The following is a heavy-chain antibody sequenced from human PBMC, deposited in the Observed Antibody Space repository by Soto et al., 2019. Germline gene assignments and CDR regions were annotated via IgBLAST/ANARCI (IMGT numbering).Heavy chain of an antibody. D-gene: IGHD5-12*01. J-gene: IGHJ6*02. CDR3: ARDRASGGYSDNVLNYYYGMDV. Sequence: QVQLVESGGGVVQPGGSLRLSCAASGFTFNTYAMHWIRQAPGKGLEWVAVISYDGSKKYYTDSVKGRFTISGDNSKNTLFLQMNSLRREDTAVYYCARDRASGGYSDNVLNYYYGMDVWGPGTTVTVSS. V-gene: IGHV3-30-3*01. CDR2: ISYDGSKK. CDR1: GFTFNTYA.